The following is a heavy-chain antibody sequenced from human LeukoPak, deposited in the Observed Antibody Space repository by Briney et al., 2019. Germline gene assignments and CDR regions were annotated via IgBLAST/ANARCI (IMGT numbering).Heavy chain of an antibody. CDR3: ARGQCSGGSCYSSPLGY. V-gene: IGHV1-8*02. Sequence: VKVSCKASGYTFTGYYMHWVRQAPGQGLEWMGWMNPNSGNTGYAQKFQGRVTMTRSTSISTAYMELSSLRSEDTAVYYCARGQCSGGSCYSSPLGYWGQGTLVTVSS. J-gene: IGHJ4*02. CDR2: MNPNSGNT. CDR1: GYTFTGYY. D-gene: IGHD2-15*01.